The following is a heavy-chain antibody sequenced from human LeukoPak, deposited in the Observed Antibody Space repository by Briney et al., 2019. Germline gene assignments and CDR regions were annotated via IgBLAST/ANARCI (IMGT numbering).Heavy chain of an antibody. J-gene: IGHJ4*02. CDR3: ARRLARSYYYGSGSYYNMPRDY. CDR2: INHSGST. V-gene: IGHV4-34*01. D-gene: IGHD3-10*01. Sequence: GSLRLSCAASGFTVSSNYMSWVRQPPGKGLEWIGEINHSGSTNYNPSLKSRVTISVDTSKNQFSLKLSSVTAADTAVYYCARRLARSYYYGSGSYYNMPRDYWGQGTLVTVSS. CDR1: GFTVSSNY.